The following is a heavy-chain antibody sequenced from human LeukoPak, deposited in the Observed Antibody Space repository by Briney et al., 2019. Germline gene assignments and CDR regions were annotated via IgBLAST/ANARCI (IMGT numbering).Heavy chain of an antibody. CDR3: ARAGTVTTSWFDP. V-gene: IGHV1-69*05. CDR1: GGTFSSYA. Sequence: GASVKVSCKASGGTFSSYAISWVRQAPGQGLDWMGGIIPIFGTANYAQKFQGRVTITTDESTSTAYMELSSLRSEDTAVYYCARAGTVTTSWFDPWGQGTLVTVSS. J-gene: IGHJ5*02. CDR2: IIPIFGTA. D-gene: IGHD4-17*01.